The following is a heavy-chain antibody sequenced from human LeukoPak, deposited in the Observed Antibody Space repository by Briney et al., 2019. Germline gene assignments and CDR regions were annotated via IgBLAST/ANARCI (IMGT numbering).Heavy chain of an antibody. J-gene: IGHJ5*02. V-gene: IGHV3-30*09. Sequence: GGSPRLSCAASGFTFSSYAMHWVRQAPGKGLEWVAVISYDGSNKYYADSVKGRFAISRDNAKNSLYLQMNSLRAEDTAVYYCARGTRMIGPWGQGTLVTVS. D-gene: IGHD3-16*01. CDR3: ARGTRMIGP. CDR1: GFTFSSYA. CDR2: ISYDGSNK.